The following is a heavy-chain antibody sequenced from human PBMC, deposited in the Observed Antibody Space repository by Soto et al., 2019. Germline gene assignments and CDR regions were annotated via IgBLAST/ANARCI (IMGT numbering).Heavy chain of an antibody. CDR2: IYHTGST. J-gene: IGHJ4*02. CDR3: ARSVNRGYSYGYGH. D-gene: IGHD5-18*01. V-gene: IGHV4-59*01. Sequence: PSEKLSVACSFSVGAITNYYWDWIGQTPGKGLEWIGYIYHTGSTSKNPSLKSRVTLSLDTSKNQLTLNLTSVTAADTAIYYCARSVNRGYSYGYGHWGQGTMVTVSS. CDR1: VGAITNYY.